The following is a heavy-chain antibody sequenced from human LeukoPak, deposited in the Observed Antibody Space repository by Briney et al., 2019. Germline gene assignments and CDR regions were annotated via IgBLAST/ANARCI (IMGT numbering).Heavy chain of an antibody. J-gene: IGHJ3*02. CDR3: ARGRIAARPVGAFDI. V-gene: IGHV4-34*01. CDR2: INHSGST. Sequence: SETLSLTCAVYGGSFSGYYWSWIRQPPGKGLEWIGKINHSGSTNYNTSLKSRVTISVDTSKNQFSLKLSSVTAADTAVYYCARGRIAARPVGAFDIWGQGTMVTVSS. D-gene: IGHD6-6*01. CDR1: GGSFSGYY.